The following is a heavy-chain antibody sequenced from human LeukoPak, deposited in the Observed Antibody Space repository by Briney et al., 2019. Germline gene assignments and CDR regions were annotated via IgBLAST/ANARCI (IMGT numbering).Heavy chain of an antibody. CDR3: ARGNIAAAGIRY. Sequence: ASVKVSCKASGYTFTSYAMHWVRQAPGQRLEWMGWINAGNGNTKYSQKFQGRVTITRDTSASTAYMELSSLRSEDTAVYYCARGNIAAAGIRYWGQGTLVTVSS. J-gene: IGHJ4*02. V-gene: IGHV1-3*01. D-gene: IGHD6-13*01. CDR2: INAGNGNT. CDR1: GYTFTSYA.